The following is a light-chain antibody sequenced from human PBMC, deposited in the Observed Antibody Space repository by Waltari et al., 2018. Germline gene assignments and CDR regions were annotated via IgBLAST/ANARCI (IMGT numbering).Light chain of an antibody. Sequence: DIVMTQSPDSLAVSLGERATINCKSSRTISYSSNNKNYLAWYQKKPGQPPRLLISWASSRESGVPDRFSGSGSGTDFTLTISSLQVEDVAIYYCQQYYSVPLTFGQGTKVGIK. CDR3: QQYYSVPLT. CDR1: RTISYSSNNKNY. CDR2: WAS. J-gene: IGKJ1*01. V-gene: IGKV4-1*01.